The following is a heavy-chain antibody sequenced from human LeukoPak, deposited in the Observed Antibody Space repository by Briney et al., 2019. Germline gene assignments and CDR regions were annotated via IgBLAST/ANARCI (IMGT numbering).Heavy chain of an antibody. J-gene: IGHJ4*02. CDR1: GYTFTSYD. Sequence: ASVKVSCKASGYTFTSYDINWVRQATGQGLEWMGWINPNSGGTNYAQKFQGRVTMTRDTSISTAYMELSRLRSDDTAVYYCASDPHYYGSGSYLGYWGQGTLVTVSS. V-gene: IGHV1-2*02. CDR3: ASDPHYYGSGSYLGY. CDR2: INPNSGGT. D-gene: IGHD3-10*01.